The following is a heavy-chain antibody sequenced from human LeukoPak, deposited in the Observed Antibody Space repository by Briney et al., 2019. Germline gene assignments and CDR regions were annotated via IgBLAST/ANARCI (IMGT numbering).Heavy chain of an antibody. CDR3: VTDQSGYSAYGPFDY. D-gene: IGHD5-12*01. CDR2: ISYDGSNK. Sequence: PGGSPRLSCAASGFTFSSHAMNWVRQAPGKGLEWVAVISYDGSNKYYVDSVKGRFTISRYNSKNTLYLQMSSLRAEDTGVYYCVTDQSGYSAYGPFDYWGQGTLVTVSS. V-gene: IGHV3-30*04. J-gene: IGHJ4*02. CDR1: GFTFSSHA.